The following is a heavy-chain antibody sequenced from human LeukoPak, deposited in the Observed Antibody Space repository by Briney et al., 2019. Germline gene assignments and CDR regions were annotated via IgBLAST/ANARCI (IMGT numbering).Heavy chain of an antibody. V-gene: IGHV4-39*01. CDR3: ASTLRFLVSMDV. J-gene: IGHJ6*02. D-gene: IGHD3-3*01. Sequence: PSETLSLTCTVSGGSISSSSYYWGWIRQPPGKGLEWIGSIYYSGSTYYNPSLKSRVTISVDTSKNQFSLKLSSVTAADTAVYYCASTLRFLVSMDVWGQETTVTVSS. CDR1: GGSISSSSYY. CDR2: IYYSGST.